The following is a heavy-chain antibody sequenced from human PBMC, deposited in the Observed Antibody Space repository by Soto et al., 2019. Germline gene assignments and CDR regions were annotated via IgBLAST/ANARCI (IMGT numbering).Heavy chain of an antibody. D-gene: IGHD3-10*01. CDR2: IIPIFGTA. Sequence: GASVKVCCKASGGTFSSYAISWVRQAPGQGLEWMGGIIPIFGTANYAQKLQGRVTITADESTSTAYMELSSLRSEDTAVYYCAGTSYYYARPAGPGYYYYAMDVWGQGTTVTVSS. CDR3: AGTSYYYARPAGPGYYYYAMDV. CDR1: GGTFSSYA. J-gene: IGHJ6*02. V-gene: IGHV1-69*13.